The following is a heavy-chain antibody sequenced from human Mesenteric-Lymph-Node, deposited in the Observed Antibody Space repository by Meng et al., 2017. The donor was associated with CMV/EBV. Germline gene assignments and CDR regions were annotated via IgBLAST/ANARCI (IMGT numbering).Heavy chain of an antibody. Sequence: GESLKISCAASGFTFSSYAMHWVRQAPGKGLEWVAVISYDGSNKYYADSVRGRFTISRDNSKNTLYLQMNSLRVEDTAVYYCARGLNGMDVWGQGTTVTVSS. CDR2: ISYDGSNK. CDR1: GFTFSSYA. J-gene: IGHJ6*02. CDR3: ARGLNGMDV. V-gene: IGHV3-30*14.